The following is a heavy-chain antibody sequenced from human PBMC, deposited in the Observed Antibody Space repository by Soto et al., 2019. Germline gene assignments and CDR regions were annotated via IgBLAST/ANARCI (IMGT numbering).Heavy chain of an antibody. CDR1: GYTFTSYA. CDR2: INAGNGNT. CDR3: ARGDGYYYFDY. J-gene: IGHJ4*02. V-gene: IGHV1-3*01. D-gene: IGHD3-22*01. Sequence: QVQPVQSGAEVKKPGASVKVSFKASGYTFTSYAMHWVRQAPGQRLEWMGWINAGNGNTKYSQKFQGRVTITRDTSASTAYMELSSLRSEDTAVYYCARGDGYYYFDYWGQGTLVTVSS.